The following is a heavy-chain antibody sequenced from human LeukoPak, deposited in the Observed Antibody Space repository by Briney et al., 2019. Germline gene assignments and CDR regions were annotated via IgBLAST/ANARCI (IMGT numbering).Heavy chain of an antibody. CDR3: ASHGRYYGDYTY. CDR2: IIPIFGTA. J-gene: IGHJ4*02. D-gene: IGHD4-17*01. Sequence: ASVKVSCKASGGTFSSYAISWVRQAPGQGLEWMGGIIPIFGTANCAQKFQGRVTITTDESTSTAYMELSSLRSEDTAVYYCASHGRYYGDYTYWGQGTLVTVSS. CDR1: GGTFSSYA. V-gene: IGHV1-69*05.